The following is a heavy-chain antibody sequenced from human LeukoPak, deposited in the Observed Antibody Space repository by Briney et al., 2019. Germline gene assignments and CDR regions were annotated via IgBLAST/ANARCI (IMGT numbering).Heavy chain of an antibody. D-gene: IGHD6-19*01. V-gene: IGHV3-23*01. Sequence: GGSLRLSCEASGFIFGSYAMGWVRHAPGKGLEWVSGLSGLGYRTRYADSVKGRFTISRDNSKNTLYLQMNSLRAEDTAVYYCAKFSSGPFDYWGQGTLVTVSS. CDR2: LSGLGYRT. J-gene: IGHJ4*02. CDR3: AKFSSGPFDY. CDR1: GFIFGSYA.